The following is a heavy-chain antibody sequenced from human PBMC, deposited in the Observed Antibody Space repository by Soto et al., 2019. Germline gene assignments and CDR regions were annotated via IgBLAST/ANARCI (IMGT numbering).Heavy chain of an antibody. Sequence: QITLKESGPTLVKPTQTLTLTCTFSGFSLSTSGVGVGWIRQPPGKALEWLALIYWDDDKRYSSSLKSRLTITKDTSKNQVVLTMTSMDPVDTATYYYTHSRYSISWYPNWFDPWGQGTLVTVSS. CDR3: THSRYSISWYPNWFDP. CDR2: IYWDDDK. V-gene: IGHV2-5*02. CDR1: GFSLSTSGVG. J-gene: IGHJ5*02. D-gene: IGHD6-13*01.